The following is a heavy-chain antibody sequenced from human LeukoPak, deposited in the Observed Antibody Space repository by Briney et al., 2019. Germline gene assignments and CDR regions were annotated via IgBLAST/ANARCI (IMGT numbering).Heavy chain of an antibody. Sequence: GASVKVSCKASGYTFTSYTMHWVRQAPGQRLEWMGWINAGNGNTKSSQKFQGRVTITRDTSATTAYMELSSLRAEDTAVYYCATDTAMVAAFDYWGQGTLVTVSS. D-gene: IGHD5-18*01. V-gene: IGHV1-3*01. CDR1: GYTFTSYT. J-gene: IGHJ4*01. CDR2: INAGNGNT. CDR3: ATDTAMVAAFDY.